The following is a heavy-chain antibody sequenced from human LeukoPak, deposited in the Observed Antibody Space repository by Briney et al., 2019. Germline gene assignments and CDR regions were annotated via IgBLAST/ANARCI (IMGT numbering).Heavy chain of an antibody. V-gene: IGHV4-39*01. D-gene: IGHD3-3*01. CDR3: ASLRERSYYARGFDY. CDR2: IYYSGSI. J-gene: IGHJ4*02. Sequence: SETLSLTCTVSGGSISSSSYYWGWIRQPPGKGQEWIGSIYYSGSIYYNPSLKSRVTISVDTSKNQFSLKLSSVTAANTAVYYCASLRERSYYARGFDYWGQGTLVTVSS. CDR1: GGSISSSSYY.